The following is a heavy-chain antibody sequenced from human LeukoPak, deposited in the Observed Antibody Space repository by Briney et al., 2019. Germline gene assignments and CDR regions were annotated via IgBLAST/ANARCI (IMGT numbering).Heavy chain of an antibody. V-gene: IGHV3-33*01. Sequence: GGSLRLSCAASGFIFNSYGMHWVRQAPGKGLEWVAVQWHDGSNKYYADSVKGRFTISRDESKDTLYLQMNSLRAEDTAVYYCARGSRYHYDSSGYYHNFDYWGQGTLDTVSS. J-gene: IGHJ4*02. CDR2: QWHDGSNK. CDR3: ARGSRYHYDSSGYYHNFDY. D-gene: IGHD3-22*01. CDR1: GFIFNSYG.